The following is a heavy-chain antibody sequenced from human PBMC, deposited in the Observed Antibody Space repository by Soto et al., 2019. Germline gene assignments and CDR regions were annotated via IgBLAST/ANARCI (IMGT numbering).Heavy chain of an antibody. D-gene: IGHD3-10*01. J-gene: IGHJ4*02. Sequence: SETLSLTCTVSGGSITSDNYYWSWVRQRPGKGLEWIGFIYATGSTYYNPSLKSRVTISADTSKDQFSLKVSSVTAADTAVYYCARVQATYGSQCFDYWGQGTLVTVSS. CDR3: ARVQATYGSQCFDY. V-gene: IGHV4-30-4*01. CDR2: IYATGST. CDR1: GGSITSDNYY.